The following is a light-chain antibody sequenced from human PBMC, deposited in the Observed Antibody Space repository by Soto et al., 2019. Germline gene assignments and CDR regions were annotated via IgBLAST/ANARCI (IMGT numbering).Light chain of an antibody. CDR1: SSDVGGY. CDR2: EVN. J-gene: IGLJ2*01. V-gene: IGLV2-14*01. Sequence: QSVLTQPASVSGSPGQSITISCTGTSSDVGGYVSWYQHHPGKAPKLMIYEVNNRPSGVSNRFSGSKSGNTASLTISGLQAEDEADYYCSSYTSSSTPQVVFGGGTQLTVL. CDR3: SSYTSSSTPQVV.